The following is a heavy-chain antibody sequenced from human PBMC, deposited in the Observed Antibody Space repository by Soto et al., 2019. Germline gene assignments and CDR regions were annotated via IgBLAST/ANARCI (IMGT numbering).Heavy chain of an antibody. V-gene: IGHV4-31*03. J-gene: IGHJ4*02. Sequence: WQTLSDTCSVSGGSISTGAYFWCCIRQHPGKGLEWIGYIYYSGSTYYNPSLKSRVTISVDTSKNQFSLKLSSVTAADTAVYYCARWPQLEPRFDYWGQGTLVTVS. CDR1: GGSISTGAYF. CDR3: ARWPQLEPRFDY. CDR2: IYYSGST. D-gene: IGHD1-1*01.